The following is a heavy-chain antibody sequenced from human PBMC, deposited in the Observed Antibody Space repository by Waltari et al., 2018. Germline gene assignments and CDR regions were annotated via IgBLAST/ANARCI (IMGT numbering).Heavy chain of an antibody. Sequence: QVQLQESGPGLVKPSQTLSLTCTVSGGSISSGSYYWSWIRQPAGKGLEWIGRIYTSGSTTYHPSLKSRVTISVDTSKNQFSLKLSSVTAADTAVYYCAGPGEGSGYSSLDYWGQGTLVTVSS. D-gene: IGHD3-3*01. CDR2: IYTSGST. V-gene: IGHV4-61*02. J-gene: IGHJ4*02. CDR1: GGSISSGSYY. CDR3: AGPGEGSGYSSLDY.